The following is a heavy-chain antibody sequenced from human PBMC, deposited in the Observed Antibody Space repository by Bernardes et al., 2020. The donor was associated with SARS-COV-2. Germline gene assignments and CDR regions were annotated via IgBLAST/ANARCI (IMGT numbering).Heavy chain of an antibody. CDR3: TRGVGATTSRFDY. CDR1: GFTFSTYW. J-gene: IGHJ4*02. D-gene: IGHD1-26*01. V-gene: IGHV3-74*01. Sequence: GGSLRLSCAASGFTFSTYWMYWVRQTPGKGLVWVSRINSDGSRINYADSVKGRFTISRDNAKNTLYLQMNSLRAEDTAVYYCTRGVGATTSRFDYWGQGTLVTVSS. CDR2: INSDGSRI.